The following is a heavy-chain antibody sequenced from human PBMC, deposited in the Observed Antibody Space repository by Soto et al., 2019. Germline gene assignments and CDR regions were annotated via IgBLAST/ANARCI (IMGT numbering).Heavy chain of an antibody. V-gene: IGHV4-38-2*01. CDR2: IYHSGST. CDR1: GYSISSGYY. D-gene: IGHD5-18*01. Sequence: PSETLSLTCAVSGYSISSGYYWGWIRQPPGKGLEWIGSIYHSGSTYYNPSLKSRVTISVDTSKNQFSLKLSSVTAADTAVYYCARGPLYSRIQLWFDYWGQGTLVTVS. CDR3: ARGPLYSRIQLWFDY. J-gene: IGHJ4*02.